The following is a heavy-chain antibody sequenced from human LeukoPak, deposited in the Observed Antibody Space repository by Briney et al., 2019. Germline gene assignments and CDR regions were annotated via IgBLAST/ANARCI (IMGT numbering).Heavy chain of an antibody. J-gene: IGHJ4*02. V-gene: IGHV4-59*01. Sequence: ASETLSLTCTVSGGSISSYYWSWIRQPPGKGLGWIGYIYYSGSTNYNPSLKSRVTISVDTSKNQFSLKLSSVTAADTAVYYCARVKSSGWGIGFAYWGQGTLVTVSS. D-gene: IGHD6-19*01. CDR3: ARVKSSGWGIGFAY. CDR1: GGSISSYY. CDR2: IYYSGST.